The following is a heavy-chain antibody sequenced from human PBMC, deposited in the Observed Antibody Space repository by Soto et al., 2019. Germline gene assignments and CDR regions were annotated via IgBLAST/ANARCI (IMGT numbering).Heavy chain of an antibody. V-gene: IGHV5-51*01. CDR2: IYPGDSDT. CDR1: GYSFTNYW. D-gene: IGHD1-7*01. CDR3: ARLSATGTTVNWFDP. Sequence: GESLKISCKGSGYSFTNYWIGWVRQMPGKGLEWMGIIYPGDSDTRYSPSFQGQVTISADKSISTAYLQWSSLKASDTAMYYCARLSATGTTVNWFDPWGQGTLVTVSS. J-gene: IGHJ5*02.